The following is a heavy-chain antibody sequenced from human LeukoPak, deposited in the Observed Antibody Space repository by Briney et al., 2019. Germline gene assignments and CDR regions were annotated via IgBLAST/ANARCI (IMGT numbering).Heavy chain of an antibody. CDR3: ARDLFAAEIAAAGKGDYYYYYMDV. J-gene: IGHJ6*03. CDR1: GGSISSSSYY. V-gene: IGHV4-39*07. CDR2: IYYSGST. D-gene: IGHD6-13*01. Sequence: PSETLSLTCTVSGGSISSSSYYWGWIRQPPGKGLEWIGSIYYSGSTYYNPSLKSRVIISVDTSKNQFSLKLSSVTAADTAVYYCARDLFAAEIAAAGKGDYYYYYMDVWGKGTTVTVSS.